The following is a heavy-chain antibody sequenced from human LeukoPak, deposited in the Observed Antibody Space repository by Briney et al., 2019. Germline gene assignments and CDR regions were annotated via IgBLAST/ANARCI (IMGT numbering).Heavy chain of an antibody. Sequence: SETLSLTCTVSGGSISSHYWSWTRQPPGKGLEWIGYIYTNGSTNYNPSLKSRVTISVDTSKNQFSLKLSSVTAADTAVYYCARLDGGYSGYDFNYYYMDVWGKGTTVTVSS. CDR3: ARLDGGYSGYDFNYYYMDV. CDR2: IYTNGST. CDR1: GGSISSHY. V-gene: IGHV4-4*09. D-gene: IGHD5-12*01. J-gene: IGHJ6*03.